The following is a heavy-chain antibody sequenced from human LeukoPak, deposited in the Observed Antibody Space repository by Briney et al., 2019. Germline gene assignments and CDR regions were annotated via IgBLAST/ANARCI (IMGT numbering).Heavy chain of an antibody. CDR1: GGSISSYY. V-gene: IGHV4-59*01. Sequence: SETLSLTCTVSGGSISSYYWSWIRQTPGRGLEWIGYIYYSGTTNYNPSLRSRVAISLDTSKNQFSLKLSSVTAADTAVYYCARGEPAFSSGWYTYYFDYWGQGTLVTVSS. D-gene: IGHD6-19*01. J-gene: IGHJ4*02. CDR3: ARGEPAFSSGWYTYYFDY. CDR2: IYYSGTT.